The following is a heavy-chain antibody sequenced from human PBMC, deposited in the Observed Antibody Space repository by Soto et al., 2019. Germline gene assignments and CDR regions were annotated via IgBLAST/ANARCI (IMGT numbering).Heavy chain of an antibody. CDR3: AKDVRDIVVVPAPQVGGMDV. CDR2: ISGSGGST. CDR1: GFTFSSYA. D-gene: IGHD2-2*01. J-gene: IGHJ6*02. Sequence: HPGGSLRLSCAASGFTFSSYAMSWVRQAPGKGLEWVSAISGSGGSTYYADSVKGRFTISRDNSKNTLYLQMNSLRAEDTAVYYCAKDVRDIVVVPAPQVGGMDVWGQGTTVTVSS. V-gene: IGHV3-23*01.